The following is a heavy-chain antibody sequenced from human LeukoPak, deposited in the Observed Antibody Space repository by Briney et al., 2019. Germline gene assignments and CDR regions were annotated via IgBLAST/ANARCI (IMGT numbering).Heavy chain of an antibody. Sequence: PSETLSLTCTVSGDSISTYHWNWIRKPPGKGLEWIGYMQSTGNSNYNPSLKNRVNIFVDMSKNHFVLNLRSVPAAHTAVYYCARDKRHSYGRYFDPWGQGMLVTVSS. CDR2: MQSTGNS. V-gene: IGHV4-59*01. D-gene: IGHD5-18*01. J-gene: IGHJ4*02. CDR3: ARDKRHSYGRYFDP. CDR1: GDSISTYH.